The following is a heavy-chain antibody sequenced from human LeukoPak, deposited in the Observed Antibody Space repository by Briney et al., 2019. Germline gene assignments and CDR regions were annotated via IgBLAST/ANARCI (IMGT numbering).Heavy chain of an antibody. CDR2: ISAYNGNT. D-gene: IGHD3-10*01. V-gene: IGHV1-18*01. J-gene: IGHJ3*02. CDR1: GYTFTSYG. CDR3: ARYYYGSGSYYGDAFDI. Sequence: ASVKVSCKASGYTFTSYGISWVRQAPGQGLEWMGWISAYNGNTNYAQKLQGRVAMTTDTSTSTAYMELSSLRSEDTAVYYCARYYYGSGSYYGDAFDIWGQGTMVTVSS.